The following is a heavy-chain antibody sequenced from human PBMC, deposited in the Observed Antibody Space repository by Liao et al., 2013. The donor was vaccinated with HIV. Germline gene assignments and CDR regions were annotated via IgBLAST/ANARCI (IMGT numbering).Heavy chain of an antibody. CDR2: IYASGST. D-gene: IGHD2-2*01. V-gene: IGHV4-61*02. Sequence: QVQLQESGPGLVKPSQTLSLTCTVSGGSISSETYYWSWIRQPAGKGLEWIGRIYASGSTNYNPSLKSRVTISIDTSKTQFSLKLSSVTAADTAVYYCARDSGDYADIWGQGTMVTVSS. CDR3: ARDSGDYADI. J-gene: IGHJ3*02. CDR1: GGSISSETYY.